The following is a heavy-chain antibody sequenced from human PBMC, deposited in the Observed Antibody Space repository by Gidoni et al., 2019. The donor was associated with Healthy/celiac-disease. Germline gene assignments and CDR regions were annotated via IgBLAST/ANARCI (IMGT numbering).Heavy chain of an antibody. Sequence: QVQLQQWGAGLLKPSETLSITCAVYGGSFSGSYWSWIRKPPGKGLEWIGEINHSGSTNYNTSLKSRVTISLDTSKNQFSLKLSSVTVADTAVYYCARVLVVLDYWGQGTLVTVSS. J-gene: IGHJ4*02. CDR2: INHSGST. CDR1: GGSFSGSY. CDR3: ARVLVVLDY. D-gene: IGHD3-22*01. V-gene: IGHV4-34*01.